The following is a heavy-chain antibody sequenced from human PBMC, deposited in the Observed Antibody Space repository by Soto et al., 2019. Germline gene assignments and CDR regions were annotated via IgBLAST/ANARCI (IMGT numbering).Heavy chain of an antibody. CDR1: GYDFTTYG. CDR3: ARGRYGDY. CDR2: ISAHNGNT. Sequence: QVNLVQSGAEVKKPGASVKVSCKGSGYDFTTYGITWVRQAPGQGLEWMAWISAHNGNTDYAQKLQGRVTVTRDTSTSTAYMELRSLRSDDTAVYYCARGRYGDYWGQGALVNVSS. J-gene: IGHJ4*02. D-gene: IGHD1-1*01. V-gene: IGHV1-18*01.